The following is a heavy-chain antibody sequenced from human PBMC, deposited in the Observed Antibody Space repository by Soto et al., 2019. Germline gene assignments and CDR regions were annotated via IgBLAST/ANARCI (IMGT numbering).Heavy chain of an antibody. Sequence: EVQLVESGGGLVQPGRSLRLSCAASGFTFDDYAMHWVRQAPGKGLEWVSGIGWNSGSIGYADSVKGRFTISRDNAKNSLYLQMNSLRAEDTALYYCAKDAGDCSGGSCYSHWYFDLWGRGTLVTVSS. CDR1: GFTFDDYA. V-gene: IGHV3-9*01. CDR2: IGWNSGSI. D-gene: IGHD2-15*01. CDR3: AKDAGDCSGGSCYSHWYFDL. J-gene: IGHJ2*01.